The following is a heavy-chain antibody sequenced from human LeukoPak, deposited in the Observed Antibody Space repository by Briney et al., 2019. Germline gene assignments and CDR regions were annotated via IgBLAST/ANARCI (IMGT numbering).Heavy chain of an antibody. J-gene: IGHJ4*02. D-gene: IGHD4-17*01. CDR1: GYIFTNYG. Sequence: ASVKVSCKASGYIFTNYGISWVRQAPGQGLEWMGWINPNSGGTNYAQKFQGRVTMTRDTSISTAYMELSRLRSDDTAVYYCARDQSLGDYGYWGQRTLVTVSS. CDR2: INPNSGGT. V-gene: IGHV1-2*02. CDR3: ARDQSLGDYGY.